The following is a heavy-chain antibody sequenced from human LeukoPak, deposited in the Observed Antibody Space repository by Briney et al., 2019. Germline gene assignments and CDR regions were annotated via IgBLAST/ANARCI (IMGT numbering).Heavy chain of an antibody. Sequence: PGGSLRLSCAASGFTLSSNYMTWVRQAPGKGLEWVSVIYTGGNTNYAGSMKGRFTISRDNSKNTLYLQMNSLRDEDTAVYYCARAHCSGGSCYFFDYWGQGTLVTVSS. CDR3: ARAHCSGGSCYFFDY. J-gene: IGHJ4*02. D-gene: IGHD2-15*01. CDR1: GFTLSSNY. CDR2: IYTGGNT. V-gene: IGHV3-53*01.